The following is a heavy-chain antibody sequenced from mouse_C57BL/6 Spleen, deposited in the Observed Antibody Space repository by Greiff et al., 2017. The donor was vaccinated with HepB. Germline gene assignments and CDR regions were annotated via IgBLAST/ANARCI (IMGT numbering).Heavy chain of an antibody. CDR3: ANYYGSSYSYAMDY. J-gene: IGHJ4*01. CDR1: GFTFSSYT. D-gene: IGHD1-1*01. V-gene: IGHV5-9*01. CDR2: ISGGGGNT. Sequence: EVQLQESGGGLVKPGGSLKLSCAASGFTFSSYTMSWVRQTPEKRLEWVATISGGGGNTYYPDSVKGRFTISRDNAKNTLYLQMSSLRSEDTALYYCANYYGSSYSYAMDYWGQGTSVTVSS.